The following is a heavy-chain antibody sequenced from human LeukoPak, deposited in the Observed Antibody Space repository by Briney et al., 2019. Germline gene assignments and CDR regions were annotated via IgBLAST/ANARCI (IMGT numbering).Heavy chain of an antibody. J-gene: IGHJ3*02. CDR2: ISYDGSNK. V-gene: IGHV3-30*03. CDR1: GFTFSNYG. CDR3: TRDYGSGSHSDAFDI. Sequence: GGSLRLSCAASGFTFSNYGMHWVRQAPGKGLEWVTLISYDGSNKYYADSVKGRFTISRDNSKNTLYLQMNSLKTEDTAVYYCTRDYGSGSHSDAFDIWGQGTMVTVSS. D-gene: IGHD3-10*01.